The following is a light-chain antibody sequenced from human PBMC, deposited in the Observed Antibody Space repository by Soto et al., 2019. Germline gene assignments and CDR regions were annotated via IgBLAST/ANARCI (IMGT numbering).Light chain of an antibody. Sequence: EIVFTQSPGTLSLSPGERATLSCRASQSVSNNYLAWYQQNPGQAPRLLIYGASSRATGIPDRFSGSGSGTDFTLTISTLEPEDFVVYYCQHYGSSPRTFGQGTKVEIK. CDR2: GAS. CDR3: QHYGSSPRT. J-gene: IGKJ1*01. CDR1: QSVSNNY. V-gene: IGKV3-20*01.